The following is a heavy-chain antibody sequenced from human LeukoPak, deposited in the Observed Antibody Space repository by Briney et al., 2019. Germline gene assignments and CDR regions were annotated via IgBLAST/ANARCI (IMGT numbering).Heavy chain of an antibody. V-gene: IGHV4-4*07. D-gene: IGHD3-16*01. Sequence: SETQTLICTLSGGSISSYYWSWIRQPAGKGLEWIGRIYTSGSTNYNPSLKSRVTMSVDTSKNQFSLKLSSVTAADTAVYYCARETVYDYVWGTHFDYWGQGTLVTVSS. J-gene: IGHJ4*02. CDR2: IYTSGST. CDR3: ARETVYDYVWGTHFDY. CDR1: GGSISSYY.